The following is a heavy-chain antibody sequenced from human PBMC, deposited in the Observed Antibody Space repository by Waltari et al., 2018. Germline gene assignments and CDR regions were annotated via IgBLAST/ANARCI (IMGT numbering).Heavy chain of an antibody. J-gene: IGHJ3*02. V-gene: IGHV1-8*03. CDR1: GYTFTSYD. D-gene: IGHD2-15*01. Sequence: QVQLVQSGAEVEKPGASVKVSCKASGYTFTSYDINWVRQATGQGLEWIGWMNPNSGNTGYAQKFQGRVTITRNTSISTAYMELSSLRSEDTAVYYCARTYCSGGSCYFDAFDIWGQGTMVTVSS. CDR2: MNPNSGNT. CDR3: ARTYCSGGSCYFDAFDI.